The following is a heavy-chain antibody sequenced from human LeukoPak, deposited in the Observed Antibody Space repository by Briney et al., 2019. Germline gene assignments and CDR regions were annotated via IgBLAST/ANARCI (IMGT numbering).Heavy chain of an antibody. J-gene: IGHJ4*02. CDR2: INHSGST. V-gene: IGHV4-34*01. CDR1: GGSFSGYY. Sequence: TASETVSLTCAVYGGSFSGYYWSWIRQPPGKGLEWIGEINHSGSTSYNPSLKSRVTISVDTSKNQFSLKLSSVTAADTAVYYCARGRLFVYWGQGTLVSVSS. CDR3: ARGRLFVY.